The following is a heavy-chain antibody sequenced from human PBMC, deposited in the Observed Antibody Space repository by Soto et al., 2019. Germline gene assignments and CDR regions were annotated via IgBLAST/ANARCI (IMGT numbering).Heavy chain of an antibody. D-gene: IGHD6-6*01. V-gene: IGHV6-1*01. Sequence: PSQTLSLTCAISGDSISSNSAAWNWIRQSPSRGLEWLGRTYYRSKWYNDYAVSVKSRITINPDTSKNQFSLQLNSVTPEDTAVYYCARGPIAARRGYGLGYYYYYGMDVWGQGTTVTVSS. CDR2: TYYRSKWYN. J-gene: IGHJ6*02. CDR1: GDSISSNSAA. CDR3: ARGPIAARRGYGLGYYYYYGMDV.